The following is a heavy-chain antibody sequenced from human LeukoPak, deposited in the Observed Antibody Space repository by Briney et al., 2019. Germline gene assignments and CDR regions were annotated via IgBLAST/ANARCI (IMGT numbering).Heavy chain of an antibody. V-gene: IGHV4-39*07. Sequence: SLSETLSLTCTVSGVSISSSSYYWGWIRQPPGKGLDWIGSIYYSGSTYYNPSLMSRVSISIDTSENQFSLKLSSVTAADTAVYYCASTHCASPSCYSYYYSGLDVWGQGTTVIVSS. J-gene: IGHJ6*02. D-gene: IGHD2-2*01. CDR3: ASTHCASPSCYSYYYSGLDV. CDR1: GVSISSSSYY. CDR2: IYYSGST.